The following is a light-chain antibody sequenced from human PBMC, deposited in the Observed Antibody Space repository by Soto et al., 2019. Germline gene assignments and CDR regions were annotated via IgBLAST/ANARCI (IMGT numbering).Light chain of an antibody. Sequence: EIMWTQSPSTLSLSPGERATLSCRAIQSVSVYLAWYQQKPGQPPRLLIYDASKRATGIPPRFSGSGSTTDFTLTISSLEPEDFAVYYCHQRSSGPPWTFGQGTKVDIK. CDR2: DAS. CDR1: QSVSVY. CDR3: HQRSSGPPWT. V-gene: IGKV3-11*01. J-gene: IGKJ1*01.